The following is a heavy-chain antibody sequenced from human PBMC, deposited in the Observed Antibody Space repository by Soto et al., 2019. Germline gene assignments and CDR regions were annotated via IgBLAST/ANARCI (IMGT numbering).Heavy chain of an antibody. CDR1: GGSISSGGYY. Sequence: QVQLQESGPGLVKPSQTLSLTCTVSGGSISSGGYYWSWIRQHPGKGLEWIGYIYYSGSTYYNPSLKSRVTISVDTSKNQFSLKLSSVTAADTAVYYCARDGYYGSGRIHANFQHWGQGTLVTVSS. CDR2: IYYSGST. J-gene: IGHJ1*01. CDR3: ARDGYYGSGRIHANFQH. D-gene: IGHD3-10*01. V-gene: IGHV4-31*03.